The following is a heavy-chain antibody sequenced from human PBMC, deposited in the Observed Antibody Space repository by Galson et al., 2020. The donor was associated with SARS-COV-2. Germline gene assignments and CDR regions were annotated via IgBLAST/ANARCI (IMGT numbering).Heavy chain of an antibody. CDR2: IYYSGST. CDR3: ARPIYYYASSGYYPFDY. J-gene: IGHJ4*02. V-gene: IGHV4-39*01. Sequence: SETLSLTCTVSGGSISSSSYYWGWIRQPPGKGLEWIGSIYYSGSTYYNPSLKSRVTISVDTSKHQFSLKLSSVTAAGTAVYYCARPIYYYASSGYYPFDYWGQGTLVTVSS. CDR1: GGSISSSSYY. D-gene: IGHD3-22*01.